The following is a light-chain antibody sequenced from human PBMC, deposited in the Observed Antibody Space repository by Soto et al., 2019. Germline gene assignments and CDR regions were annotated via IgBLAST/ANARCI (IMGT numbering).Light chain of an antibody. V-gene: IGLV2-14*01. CDR2: EVS. CDR1: SSDVGGYNY. Sequence: QSALTQPASVSGSPGQSITISCTGTSSDVGGYNYVSWYQHHPGEAPKLMIYEVSNRPSGVSDRLSGSKSGNTASLTISGLQAEDESDYYCSSYAGNFTGVFGGGTKLTVL. CDR3: SSYAGNFTGV. J-gene: IGLJ3*02.